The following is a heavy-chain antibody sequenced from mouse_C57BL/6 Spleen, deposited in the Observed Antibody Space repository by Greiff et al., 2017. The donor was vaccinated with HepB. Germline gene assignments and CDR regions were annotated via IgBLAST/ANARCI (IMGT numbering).Heavy chain of an antibody. CDR2: IYPGSGNT. Sequence: VKLQESGPELVKPGASVKISCKASGYSFTSYYIHWVKQRPGQGLEWIGWIYPGSGNTKYNEKFKGKATLTADTSASTAYMQLSSLTSEDSAVYYCAREGGDSNFGAYWGQGTLVTVSA. D-gene: IGHD2-5*01. CDR3: AREGGDSNFGAY. V-gene: IGHV1-66*01. CDR1: GYSFTSYY. J-gene: IGHJ3*01.